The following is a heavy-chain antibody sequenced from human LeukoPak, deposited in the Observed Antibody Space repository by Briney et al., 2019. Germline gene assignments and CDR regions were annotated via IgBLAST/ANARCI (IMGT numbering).Heavy chain of an antibody. J-gene: IGHJ4*02. CDR3: ARVPSTSIAARPRDY. Sequence: ASVTVSCKSSGYTFTSYGISWVRQAPGHGLEWMGWISAYNGNTNYAQKLQGRVTMTTDTSTSTAYMELRSLRSDDTAVYYCARVPSTSIAARPRDYWGQGTLVTVSS. CDR2: ISAYNGNT. D-gene: IGHD6-6*01. V-gene: IGHV1-18*01. CDR1: GYTFTSYG.